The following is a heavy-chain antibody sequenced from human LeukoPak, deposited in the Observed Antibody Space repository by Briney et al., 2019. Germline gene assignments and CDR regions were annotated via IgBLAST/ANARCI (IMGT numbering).Heavy chain of an antibody. CDR2: ISAYNGNT. D-gene: IGHD3-10*01. CDR1: GYTFTSYG. V-gene: IGHV1-18*01. CDR3: ARDATPYYYGSGSYWYYYYYYYMDV. J-gene: IGHJ6*03. Sequence: ASVKVSCKASGYTFTSYGISWVRQAPGQGLEWMGWISAYNGNTNYAQKLQGRVTMTTDTSTSTAYMELRSLRSDDTAVYYCARDATPYYYGSGSYWYYYYYYYMDVWGKGTTVTVSS.